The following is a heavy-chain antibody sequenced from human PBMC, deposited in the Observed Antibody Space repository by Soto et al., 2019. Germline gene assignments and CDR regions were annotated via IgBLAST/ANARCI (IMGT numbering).Heavy chain of an antibody. D-gene: IGHD2-8*01. Sequence: EVQVVETGGGLIQPGGSLRLSCAVSGFTVSSNYMSWVRQPPGKGPEWVSDIYSGGSTYYADSVKGRFTISSDNSKNTLYLQMNSLRAEDTAVYYCARERDGHNPNWFDLWGQGTLVTVSS. CDR3: ARERDGHNPNWFDL. J-gene: IGHJ5*02. CDR1: GFTVSSNY. CDR2: IYSGGST. V-gene: IGHV3-53*02.